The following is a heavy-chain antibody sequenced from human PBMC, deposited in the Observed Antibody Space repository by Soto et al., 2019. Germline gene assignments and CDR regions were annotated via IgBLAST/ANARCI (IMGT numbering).Heavy chain of an antibody. V-gene: IGHV4-30-4*01. CDR3: ARSGSSSQEGHWFDP. CDR2: IYYSGST. CDR1: GGSISSGDYY. J-gene: IGHJ5*02. D-gene: IGHD6-13*01. Sequence: SETLSLTCTVSGGSISSGDYYWSWIRQPPGKGLEWIGYIYYSGSTYYNPSLKSRVTISVDTSKNQFSLKLSSVTAADTAVYYCARSGSSSQEGHWFDPWGQGTLVTVYS.